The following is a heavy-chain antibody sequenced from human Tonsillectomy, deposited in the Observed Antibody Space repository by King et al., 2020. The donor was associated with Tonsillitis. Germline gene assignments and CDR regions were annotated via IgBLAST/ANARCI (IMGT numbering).Heavy chain of an antibody. CDR1: GFTFSDDF. CDR2: ISSSGSYT. D-gene: IGHD4-17*01. CDR3: AREGGHDYGDYDVDYKVGYFDL. J-gene: IGHJ2*01. Sequence: VQLVESGGGLVKPGGSLRLSCAASGFTFSDDFMIWIRQAPGKGLEWLSYISSSGSYTNYADSVKGRFTISRDNAKNSLYLQMNSLRAEDTAVYYCAREGGHDYGDYDVDYKVGYFDLWGRGTLVTVSS. V-gene: IGHV3-11*06.